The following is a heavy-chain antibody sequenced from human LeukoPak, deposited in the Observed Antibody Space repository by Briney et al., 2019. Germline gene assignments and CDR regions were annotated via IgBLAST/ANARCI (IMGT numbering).Heavy chain of an antibody. CDR1: GFTVSSNY. CDR2: IYGGGST. V-gene: IGHV3-53*01. D-gene: IGHD2-2*01. J-gene: IGHJ4*02. Sequence: PGGSLRLSCAASGFTVSSNYMSWVRQAPGKGLEWVSVIYGGGSTYYADSVKGRFTISRDNSKNTLYLQMNSLRAEDTAVYYCASSSIRYCSSTSCGLPFDYWGQGTLVTVSS. CDR3: ASSSIRYCSSTSCGLPFDY.